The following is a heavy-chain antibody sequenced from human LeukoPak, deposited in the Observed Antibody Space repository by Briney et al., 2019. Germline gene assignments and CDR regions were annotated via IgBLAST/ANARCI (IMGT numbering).Heavy chain of an antibody. CDR2: INAGGDGT. CDR1: GFTFKTYA. CDR3: ATDPADYTEYYYYYMDV. Sequence: GGSLRLSCVTSGFTFKTYAMNWVRQAPGKGLEWVSAINAGGDGTYSVDSVKGRFTISRDNSKNTLYLQMNSLRAEDTAVYYCATDPADYTEYYYYYMDVWGKGTTVTVSS. J-gene: IGHJ6*03. D-gene: IGHD4-11*01. V-gene: IGHV3-23*01.